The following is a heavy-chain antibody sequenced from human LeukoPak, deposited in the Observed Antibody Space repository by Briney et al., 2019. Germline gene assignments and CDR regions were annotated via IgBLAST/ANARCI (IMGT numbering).Heavy chain of an antibody. CDR2: LGEDESET. V-gene: IGHV3-7*01. Sequence: GGSLGLSCAASGFTIRTYWMTWVRQAPGKGLEWVANLGEDESETNYVDSVKGRFTISRDNAKNSLYLQMNSLRAEDTAVYYCARNRGTSDWGQGTRVTVSS. CDR3: ARNRGTSD. CDR1: GFTIRTYW. D-gene: IGHD1-1*01. J-gene: IGHJ4*02.